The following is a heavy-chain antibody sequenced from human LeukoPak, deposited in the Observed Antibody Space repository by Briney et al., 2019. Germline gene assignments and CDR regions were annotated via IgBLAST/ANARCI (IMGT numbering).Heavy chain of an antibody. CDR2: INSDGSST. D-gene: IGHD3-16*02. CDR1: GFTFSSYW. V-gene: IGHV3-74*01. J-gene: IGHJ4*02. CDR3: ATSITFGGVIANLFDY. Sequence: PGGSLRLSCAASGFTFSSYWMHWVRQAPGKGLVWVSRINSDGSSTSYADSVKGRFTISRDNAKNTLYLQMNSLRAEDTAVYYCATSITFGGVIANLFDYWGPGTLVTVSS.